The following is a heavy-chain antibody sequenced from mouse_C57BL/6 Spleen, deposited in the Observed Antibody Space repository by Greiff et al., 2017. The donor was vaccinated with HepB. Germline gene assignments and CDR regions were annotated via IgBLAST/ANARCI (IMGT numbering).Heavy chain of an antibody. CDR3: ARLYSNYEFAY. Sequence: EVKGVESGGDLVKPGGSLKLSCAASGFTFSSYGMSWVRQTPDKRLEWVATISSGGSYTYYPDSVKGRFTISRDNAKNTLYLQMSSLKSEDTAMYYCARLYSNYEFAYWGQGTLVTVSA. D-gene: IGHD2-5*01. V-gene: IGHV5-6*01. CDR2: ISSGGSYT. J-gene: IGHJ3*01. CDR1: GFTFSSYG.